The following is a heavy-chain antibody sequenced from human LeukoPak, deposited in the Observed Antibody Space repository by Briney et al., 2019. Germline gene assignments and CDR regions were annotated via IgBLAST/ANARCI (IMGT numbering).Heavy chain of an antibody. CDR3: VRDPSEVGAL. D-gene: IGHD1-26*01. J-gene: IGHJ4*02. CDR2: INPNSGGT. CDR1: GYTFTGYY. V-gene: IGHV1-2*02. Sequence: ASVKVSCKASGYTFTGYYIHWVRQAPGQGLEWMGWINPNSGGTNYAQKFQGRVTTTSDTSISTAYMELSRLRSDDTAVYYCVRDPSEVGALWGQGSLVTVSS.